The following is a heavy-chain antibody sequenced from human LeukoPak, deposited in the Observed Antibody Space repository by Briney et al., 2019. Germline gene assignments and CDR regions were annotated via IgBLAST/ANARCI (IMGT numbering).Heavy chain of an antibody. D-gene: IGHD3-10*01. V-gene: IGHV4-39*01. Sequence: SETLSLTRTVSGGSISSSSYYWGWIRQPPGKGLEGIGSIYYSGSTYYNPSLKSRVTISVDTSKTQFSLKLSSVTAAYTAVYYCARSVRGVTHFDYWGQGTLVTVSS. CDR3: ARSVRGVTHFDY. CDR1: GGSISSSSYY. CDR2: IYYSGST. J-gene: IGHJ4*02.